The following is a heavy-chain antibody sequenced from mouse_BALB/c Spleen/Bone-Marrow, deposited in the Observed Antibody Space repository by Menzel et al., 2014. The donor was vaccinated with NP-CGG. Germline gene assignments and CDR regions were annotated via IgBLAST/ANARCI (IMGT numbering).Heavy chain of an antibody. J-gene: IGHJ4*01. D-gene: IGHD2-1*01. Sequence: EVKLMESGGGLVQPGGSLKLSCATSGFTFSDYYMYWVRQTPEKRLEWVAYISNGGGSTYYPDTVKGRFTISRDNAKNTLHLQMSRLKSEDTAMYYCARHLYGNYGAMDYWGQGTSVTVSS. CDR1: GFTFSDYY. CDR3: ARHLYGNYGAMDY. CDR2: ISNGGGST. V-gene: IGHV5-12*02.